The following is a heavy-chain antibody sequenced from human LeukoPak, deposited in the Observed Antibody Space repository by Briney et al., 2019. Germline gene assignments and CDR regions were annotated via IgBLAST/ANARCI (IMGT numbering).Heavy chain of an antibody. D-gene: IGHD2-15*01. CDR3: ARYCSGGSCYYYYGMDV. CDR1: GYSLTNFW. CDR2: IFVGDSDT. Sequence: GESLKISCKGSGYSLTNFWIGWVRQMPGKGLEWMGIIFVGDSDTRYSPSFQGQVTISADRSIRTAYLQWSSLKASDTAMYYCARYCSGGSCYYYYGMDVWGQGTTVTVSS. V-gene: IGHV5-51*01. J-gene: IGHJ6*02.